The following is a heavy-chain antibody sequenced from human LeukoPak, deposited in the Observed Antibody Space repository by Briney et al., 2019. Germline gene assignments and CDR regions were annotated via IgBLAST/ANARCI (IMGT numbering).Heavy chain of an antibody. J-gene: IGHJ6*02. D-gene: IGHD4-11*01. CDR1: GYTFTSYA. CDR2: INAGNGNT. Sequence: ASVKVSCKASGYTFTSYAMHWVRQAPGQRLEWMGWINAGNGNTKYSQKFQGRVTITRDTSASTAYMELSSLRSEDTAVYYCARLRSTTAHPYYYYGMDVWGQGTTVTVSS. V-gene: IGHV1-3*01. CDR3: ARLRSTTAHPYYYYGMDV.